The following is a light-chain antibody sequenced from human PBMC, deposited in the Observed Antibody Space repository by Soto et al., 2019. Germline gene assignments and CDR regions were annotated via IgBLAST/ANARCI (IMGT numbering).Light chain of an antibody. CDR3: QQRINWPVT. CDR1: QRVSRD. Sequence: EIVLTQSPATLSLSTEERETISCRASQRVSRDLAWYKQKPSKATRLLIYDASKRAPGIPARFTGSGSGTDFTLTISILDPEDFAVYYCQQRINWPVTFGQGTKVDIK. CDR2: DAS. J-gene: IGKJ1*01. V-gene: IGKV3-11*01.